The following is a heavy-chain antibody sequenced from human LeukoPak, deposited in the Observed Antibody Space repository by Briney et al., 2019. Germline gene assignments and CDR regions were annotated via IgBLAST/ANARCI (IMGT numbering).Heavy chain of an antibody. CDR1: GFTFSTYC. CDR2: ICPDGTVT. J-gene: IGHJ4*02. V-gene: IGHV3-74*01. CDR3: VRDFRSADY. Sequence: GRSLLLSCAASGFTFSTYCMHWVRQAPGKGPMWVSRICPDGTVTNYADSVKARFIISRDNARNTVYLQMNSLRVEDTAVYYCVRDFRSADYWGQGTLVTVSA.